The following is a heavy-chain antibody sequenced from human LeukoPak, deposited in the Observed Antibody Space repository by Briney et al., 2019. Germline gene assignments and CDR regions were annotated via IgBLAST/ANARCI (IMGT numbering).Heavy chain of an antibody. V-gene: IGHV3-21*01. CDR1: GFTFSSYS. J-gene: IGHJ4*02. CDR3: ARVGYSSGFPFDY. CDR2: ISSSSSYI. D-gene: IGHD6-19*01. Sequence: PGGSLRLSCAASGFTFSSYSMNWVRQAPGKGLEWVSSISSSSSYIYYADSVKGRFTISRDNAKNSLYLQMNSLRAEDTAVYYCARVGYSSGFPFDYWGQGILVTVSS.